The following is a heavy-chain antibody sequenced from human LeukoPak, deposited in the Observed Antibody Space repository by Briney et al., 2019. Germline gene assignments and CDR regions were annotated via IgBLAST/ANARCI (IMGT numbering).Heavy chain of an antibody. CDR3: ARHYRGGYYFDY. J-gene: IGHJ4*02. CDR1: GGSISSSSYY. D-gene: IGHD3-10*01. Sequence: SETLSLTCTVSGGSISSSSYYWGWIRQPPGKGLEWIGSIYYSGSTYYNPSLKSRVTISVDTSKNQFSLKLSSVTAADTAVYYCARHYRGGYYFDYWGQGTLVTVSS. CDR2: IYYSGST. V-gene: IGHV4-39*01.